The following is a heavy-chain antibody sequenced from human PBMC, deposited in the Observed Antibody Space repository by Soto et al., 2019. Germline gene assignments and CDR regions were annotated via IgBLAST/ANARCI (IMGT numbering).Heavy chain of an antibody. CDR2: INHSGST. V-gene: IGHV4-34*01. Sequence: SETLSLTCAFYGLSFSGYYLILLRPTPGKGLEWIGEINHSGSTNYNPSLKSRVTISVDTSKNQFSLKLSSVTAADTAVYYCARGHIVVVPAAKVFDYCGQGTLVTVSS. D-gene: IGHD2-2*01. CDR1: GLSFSGYY. CDR3: ARGHIVVVPAAKVFDY. J-gene: IGHJ4*02.